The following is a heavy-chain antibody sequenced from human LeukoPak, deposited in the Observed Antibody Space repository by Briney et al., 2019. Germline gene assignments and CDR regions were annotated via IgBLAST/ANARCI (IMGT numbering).Heavy chain of an antibody. CDR2: IYNGGST. V-gene: IGHV3-66*01. D-gene: IGHD3-10*01. Sequence: PGGSLRLSYASSVFSLRLQYMICVPQAPARGLEGVSVIYNGGSTYYVDSVKGRFNISRDTSKNTLYLLMNSPRAEDTAVYFCVASKNAGVKEYYGLGVWGQGTTVTVSS. CDR3: VASKNAGVKEYYGLGV. J-gene: IGHJ6*02. CDR1: VFSLRLQY.